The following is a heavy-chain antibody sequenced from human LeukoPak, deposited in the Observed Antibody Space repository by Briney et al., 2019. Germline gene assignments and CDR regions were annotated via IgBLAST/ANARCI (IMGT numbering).Heavy chain of an antibody. Sequence: GGSLRLSCLATGFPFRDYYLSRIRQAPGKGLEWVSYISSSGSTIYYADSVKGRFTISRDNTKNSLYLQMNSLRAEDTAVYYCARADDYLFDYWGRGTLVTVSS. CDR1: GFPFRDYY. D-gene: IGHD4-17*01. J-gene: IGHJ4*02. CDR2: ISSSGSTI. V-gene: IGHV3-11*01. CDR3: ARADDYLFDY.